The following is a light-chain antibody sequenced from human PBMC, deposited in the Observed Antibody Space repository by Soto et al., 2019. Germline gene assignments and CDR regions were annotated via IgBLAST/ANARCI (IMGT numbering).Light chain of an antibody. CDR1: QTVSST. CDR2: DAS. Sequence: ENLFSQSPGPLSFCPGERVTLSCRASQTVSSTLAWYHQKPGQAPRLLIYDASTRATGIPARYSGSGSGTEFNFTISSLQSEDFAVYFCQQHNKWPRTFGEGTKVDIK. CDR3: QQHNKWPRT. V-gene: IGKV3D-15*01. J-gene: IGKJ4*02.